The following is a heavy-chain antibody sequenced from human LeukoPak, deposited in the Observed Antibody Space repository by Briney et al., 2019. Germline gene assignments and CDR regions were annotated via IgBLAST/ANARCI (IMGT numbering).Heavy chain of an antibody. J-gene: IGHJ3*02. CDR1: GGSTSSSSYY. CDR3: ARYEANYDILTGYTADAFDI. CDR2: IYYSGST. D-gene: IGHD3-9*01. V-gene: IGHV4-39*01. Sequence: PSETLSLTCTVSGGSTSSSSYYWGWIRQPPGKGLEWIGSIYYSGSTYYNPSLKSRVTISVDTSKNQFSLKLSSVTAADTAVYYCARYEANYDILTGYTADAFDIWGQGTMVTVSS.